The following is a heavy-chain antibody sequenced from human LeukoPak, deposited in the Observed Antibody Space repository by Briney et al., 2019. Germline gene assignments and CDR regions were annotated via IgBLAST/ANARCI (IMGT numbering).Heavy chain of an antibody. D-gene: IGHD3-10*01. J-gene: IGHJ5*02. CDR3: ARDMVRGVTNNWFDP. Sequence: GGSLRLSCAASGFTFDDYGMNWVRQAPGKGLEWVSSISSSTTYIYYADSVKGRFTISRDNAKNSLYLQMNSLRAEDTAVYYCARDMVRGVTNNWFDPWGQGTLVTVSS. CDR1: GFTFDDYG. V-gene: IGHV3-21*01. CDR2: ISSSTTYI.